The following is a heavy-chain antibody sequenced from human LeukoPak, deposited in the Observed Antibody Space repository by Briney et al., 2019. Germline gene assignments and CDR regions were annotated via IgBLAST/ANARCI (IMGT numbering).Heavy chain of an antibody. CDR1: GFSFSDYH. J-gene: IGHJ3*02. D-gene: IGHD5-18*01. CDR3: ARTGGYSYGSDALDI. V-gene: IGHV3-11*06. CDR2: ISSSRGYR. Sequence: GGSLRLSCAASGFSFSDYHMSWIRQAPGKGLEWVSYISSSRGYRNYADSVRGRFTISRDNAKNSLYLQMNSLRAEDTAVYYCARTGGYSYGSDALDIWGQGTMVTVSS.